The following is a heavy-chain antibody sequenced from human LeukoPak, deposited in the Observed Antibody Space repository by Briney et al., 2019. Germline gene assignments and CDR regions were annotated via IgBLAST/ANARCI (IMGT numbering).Heavy chain of an antibody. CDR2: ISYDGSNK. D-gene: IGHD1-26*01. CDR3: ARDGADSGSYSMPFVY. Sequence: PGGSLRLSCAASGFTFSSYARHWVRQAPGQGLEWVAVISYDGSNKYYADSVKGRFTISRDNSENTLYLQMNSLRAEDTAVYYCARDGADSGSYSMPFVYWGQGTLLTVSS. V-gene: IGHV3-30-3*01. J-gene: IGHJ4*02. CDR1: GFTFSSYA.